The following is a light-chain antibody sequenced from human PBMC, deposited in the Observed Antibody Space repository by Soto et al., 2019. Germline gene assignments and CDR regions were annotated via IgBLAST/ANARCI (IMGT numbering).Light chain of an antibody. CDR1: QDISNY. CDR3: QQYDNLPFT. Sequence: DIQMTQSPSSLSASVGDRVTITCQASQDISNYLNWYQQKPGKAPKLLIYDASNLETRVPSRFSGSGPGTDFTFTISSLQPEDIATYYCQQYDNLPFTFGPGTKVDIK. J-gene: IGKJ3*01. CDR2: DAS. V-gene: IGKV1-33*01.